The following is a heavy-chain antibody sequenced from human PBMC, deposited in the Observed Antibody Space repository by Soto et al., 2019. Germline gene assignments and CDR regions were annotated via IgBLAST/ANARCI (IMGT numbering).Heavy chain of an antibody. V-gene: IGHV1-69*01. J-gene: IGHJ6*02. CDR3: ARSQGSSTSLEIYYYYYYGMDV. CDR2: SIPISGTA. Sequence: QVQLVQSGAEVKKPGSSVKVSCKASGGTFSNYAISWVRQAPGQGLEWMGGSIPISGTANYAQKFQGRVTITAGESTSTASMELSSLRSEDTAVYYCARSQGSSTSLEIYYYYYYGMDVWGQWTTVTVSS. D-gene: IGHD2-2*01. CDR1: GGTFSNYA.